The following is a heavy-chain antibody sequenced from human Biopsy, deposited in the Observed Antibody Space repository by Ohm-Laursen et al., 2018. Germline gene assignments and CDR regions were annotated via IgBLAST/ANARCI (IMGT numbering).Heavy chain of an antibody. V-gene: IGHV1-2*02. CDR2: INCKTGAT. D-gene: IGHD2-8*01. CDR3: ARDPLNGHKHFDY. Sequence: SVKVSCKASSYTFTDYNLHWMRHAPGQGLEWLGYINCKTGATNYAQKFQGTVTMTRDTSISTAYLALGSLRSADTAIYYCARDPLNGHKHFDYWGQGSLVTVSS. J-gene: IGHJ4*02. CDR1: SYTFTDYN.